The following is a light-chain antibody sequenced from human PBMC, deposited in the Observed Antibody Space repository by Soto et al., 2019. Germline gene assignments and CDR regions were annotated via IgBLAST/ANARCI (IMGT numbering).Light chain of an antibody. CDR2: GAS. Sequence: EIVLTQSPGTLSLSPGEIATLSGRASQSVSSSYLAWYQQKPRQAPMLLIYGASSRATGIPDRFSGSGSGTDLTLTISRLEPEDYAVYYCQQYGSSPRTFGQGTKLEIK. V-gene: IGKV3-20*01. CDR1: QSVSSSY. J-gene: IGKJ2*01. CDR3: QQYGSSPRT.